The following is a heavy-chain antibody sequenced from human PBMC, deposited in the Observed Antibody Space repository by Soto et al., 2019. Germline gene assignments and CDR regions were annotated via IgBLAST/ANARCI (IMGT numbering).Heavy chain of an antibody. J-gene: IGHJ5*02. CDR3: ARGVEIVVVTDDITTHNWFEP. D-gene: IGHD2-2*01. CDR2: INPNSGGT. Sequence: ASVKVSCKASGYTFTGYYMHWVRQAPGQGLEWMGWINPNSGGTNYAQKFQGWVTMTRDTSISTAYMELSRLRSDDTAVYYCARGVEIVVVTDDITTHNWFEPWGQGTLVTSPQ. CDR1: GYTFTGYY. V-gene: IGHV1-2*04.